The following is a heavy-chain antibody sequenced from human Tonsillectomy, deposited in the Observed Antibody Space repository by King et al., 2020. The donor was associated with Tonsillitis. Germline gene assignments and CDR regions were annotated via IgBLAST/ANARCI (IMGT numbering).Heavy chain of an antibody. CDR3: ARGVYDILTGQFDY. D-gene: IGHD3-9*01. J-gene: IGHJ4*02. Sequence: VQLVESGGGLVKPGGSLRLSCAASGFTFSDYYMSWIRQAPGKGLEWVSYISSSSSYTNYADSVKGRFTISRDNAKNSLYRQMNSLRAEDTAVYYCARGVYDILTGQFDYWGQGTLVTVSS. CDR2: ISSSSSYT. CDR1: GFTFSDYY. V-gene: IGHV3-11*05.